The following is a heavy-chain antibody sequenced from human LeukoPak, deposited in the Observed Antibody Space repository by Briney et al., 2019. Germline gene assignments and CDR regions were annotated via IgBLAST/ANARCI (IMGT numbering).Heavy chain of an antibody. V-gene: IGHV3-48*01. CDR2: ISSSSSTI. J-gene: IGHJ4*02. CDR3: ARDPEECSSTGCYGGY. Sequence: GGSLRLSCAASGFTFSSYSMNWVRQAPGKGLEWVSYISSSSSTIYCADSVKGRLTISRDNAKNSLYLQMNSLRAEDTAVYYCARDPEECSSTGCYGGYWGQGTLVTVSS. CDR1: GFTFSSYS. D-gene: IGHD2-2*01.